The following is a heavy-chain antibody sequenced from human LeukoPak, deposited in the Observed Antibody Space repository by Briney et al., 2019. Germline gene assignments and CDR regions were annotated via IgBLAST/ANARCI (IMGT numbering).Heavy chain of an antibody. CDR1: GFTFADSA. D-gene: IGHD3-16*01. V-gene: IGHV3-49*03. CDR3: TSVLGKVDS. CDR2: IRSKTYGGTA. Sequence: GGSLRLSCTASGFTFADSAMSWFRQAPGKGLVWVGFIRSKTYGGTAEYAASVEGRFTISRDDSKSIAYLQMSSLKTEDTAVYDCTSVLGKVDSWGQGTLVTVFS. J-gene: IGHJ4*02.